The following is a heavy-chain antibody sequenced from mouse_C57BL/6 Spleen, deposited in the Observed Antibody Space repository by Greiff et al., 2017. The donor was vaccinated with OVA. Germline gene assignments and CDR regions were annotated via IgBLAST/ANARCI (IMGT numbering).Heavy chain of an antibody. D-gene: IGHD2-4*01. CDR1: GFNIKNTY. CDR3: AKGDYDDGAWFAY. Sequence: EVQLQQSVAELVRPGASVKLSCTASGFNIKNTYMHWVKQRPEQGQEWIGRIDPANGNTKYAPKFQGKATITADTSSNTAYLQLSSLTSEDTAIYYCAKGDYDDGAWFAYWGQGTLVTVSA. V-gene: IGHV14-3*01. CDR2: IDPANGNT. J-gene: IGHJ3*01.